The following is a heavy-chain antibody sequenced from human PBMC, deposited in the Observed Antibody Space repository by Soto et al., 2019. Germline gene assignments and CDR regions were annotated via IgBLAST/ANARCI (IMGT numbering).Heavy chain of an antibody. Sequence: QVQLVQSGAEVKKPGSSVKVSCKASGDTFRNHTITWVRQAPGQGLEWMGRIIPMLGVANYAQKFQGRVTSTADKSTSTAYMELSSLRSADTAVYYCARVAEMFTVTKGYYYYMDVWGKGTTVTVSS. CDR2: IIPMLGVA. D-gene: IGHD4-17*01. CDR1: GDTFRNHT. J-gene: IGHJ6*03. CDR3: ARVAEMFTVTKGYYYYMDV. V-gene: IGHV1-69*04.